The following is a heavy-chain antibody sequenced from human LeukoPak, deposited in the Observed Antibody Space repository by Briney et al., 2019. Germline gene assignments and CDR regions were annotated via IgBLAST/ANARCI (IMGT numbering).Heavy chain of an antibody. J-gene: IGHJ4*02. V-gene: IGHV3-23*01. D-gene: IGHD3-22*01. Sequence: GGSLRLSCAASGFTFSSNTRSWVRQAPGKGLEWVSAITGGSDSTSHADSVKGRFTIYRENSKNPMYLQMNRLRAEDTAVYYCAKANYYDSSGYYENLDYWGQGTLVTVSS. CDR3: AKANYYDSSGYYENLDY. CDR2: ITGGSDST. CDR1: GFTFSSNT.